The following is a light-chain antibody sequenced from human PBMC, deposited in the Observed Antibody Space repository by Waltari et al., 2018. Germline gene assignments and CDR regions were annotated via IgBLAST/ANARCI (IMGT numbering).Light chain of an antibody. Sequence: AIRMTQSPSSLSASTGDRVTITCLASQGISSYLAWYQRKPGKAPKLLIYAASTLQSGVPSRFSGSGSGTDFILTINCLQSEDFATYYCQQYYSSPYTFGQGTKLEIK. V-gene: IGKV1-8*01. CDR3: QQYYSSPYT. CDR1: QGISSY. J-gene: IGKJ2*01. CDR2: AAS.